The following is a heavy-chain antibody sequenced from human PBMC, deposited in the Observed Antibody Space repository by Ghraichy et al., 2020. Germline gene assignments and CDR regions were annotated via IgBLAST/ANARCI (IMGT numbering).Heavy chain of an antibody. J-gene: IGHJ4*02. CDR3: VRGLRNSLDY. CDR1: GFTFNSYW. Sequence: GESLNISCAASGFTFNSYWMHWVRQVPGKVLVWVSRLSSDAGTIDYADSVKGRFTISRDNAKDTLSLQLNSLRADDTAVYYCVRGLRNSLDYWGQGTVVTVSS. CDR2: LSSDAGTI. V-gene: IGHV3-74*01. D-gene: IGHD5-18*01.